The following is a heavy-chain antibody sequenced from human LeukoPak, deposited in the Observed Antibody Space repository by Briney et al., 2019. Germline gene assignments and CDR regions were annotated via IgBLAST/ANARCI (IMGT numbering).Heavy chain of an antibody. CDR3: ARGQKYTSGYRVTELGSRYSDY. CDR1: GGSFSGYY. Sequence: SETLSLTCAVYGGSFSGYYWSWIRQPPGKGLEWIGEINHSGSTYYNPSLKSRVTLSVDTSKNWFSLRLTSVTAADTAVYYCARGQKYTSGYRVTELGSRYSDYWGQGARVTVSP. V-gene: IGHV4-34*01. J-gene: IGHJ4*02. D-gene: IGHD5-18*01. CDR2: INHSGST.